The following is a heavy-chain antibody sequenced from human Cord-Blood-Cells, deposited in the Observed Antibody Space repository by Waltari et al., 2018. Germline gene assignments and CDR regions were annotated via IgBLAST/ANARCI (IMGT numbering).Heavy chain of an antibody. CDR3: ARNAGGYFDL. V-gene: IGHV1-69*09. D-gene: IGHD7-27*01. J-gene: IGHJ2*01. CDR1: GGTFTSYA. CDR2: IIPILGIA. Sequence: QVQLVPSGAAVKKPGSSVKVPCMASGGTFTSYAITWVRQDPGQGLARLGRIIPILGIANYAQKFQGRVTITADKSTSTADMELSSLRSEDTAVYYCARNAGGYFDLWGRGTLVTVSS.